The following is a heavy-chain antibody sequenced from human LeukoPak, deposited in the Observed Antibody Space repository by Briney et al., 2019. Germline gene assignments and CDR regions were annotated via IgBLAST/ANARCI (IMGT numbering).Heavy chain of an antibody. CDR2: IYYSGST. V-gene: IGHV4-59*01. CDR1: GGSISSYY. Sequence: KPSETLSLTCTVSGGSISSYYWSWVRQPPGKGLEWIGYIYYSGSTNYNPSLKSRVTISVDTSKNQFSLKLSSVTAADTAVYYCASTPIAYYRFDYWGQGTLVTVSS. CDR3: ASTPIAYYRFDY. D-gene: IGHD2-8*01. J-gene: IGHJ4*02.